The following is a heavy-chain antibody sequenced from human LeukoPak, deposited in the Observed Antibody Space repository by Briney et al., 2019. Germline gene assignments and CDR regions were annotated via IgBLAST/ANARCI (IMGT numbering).Heavy chain of an antibody. CDR2: INHSGST. Sequence: PSETLSLTCAVYGGSFSGYYWSWIRQPPGKGLEWIGEINHSGSTNYSPSLKSRVTISVDTSKNQFSLKLSSVTAADTAVYYCARGYWYSRAWVDYWGQGTLVTVSS. V-gene: IGHV4-34*01. CDR1: GGSFSGYY. D-gene: IGHD6-13*01. CDR3: ARGYWYSRAWVDY. J-gene: IGHJ4*02.